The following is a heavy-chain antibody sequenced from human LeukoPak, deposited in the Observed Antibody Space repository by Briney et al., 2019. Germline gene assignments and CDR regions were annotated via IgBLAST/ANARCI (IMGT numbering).Heavy chain of an antibody. CDR2: ISGSGGST. Sequence: PGGSLRLSCAASGFTFSSYAMSWVRQAPGKGLEWVSAISGSGGSTYYADSVKGRFTISRDNSKNTLYLQMNSLRAEDTAVYYCARDFREYYYDSSGYFDPWGQGTLVTVSS. CDR1: GFTFSSYA. CDR3: ARDFREYYYDSSGYFDP. J-gene: IGHJ5*02. D-gene: IGHD3-22*01. V-gene: IGHV3-23*01.